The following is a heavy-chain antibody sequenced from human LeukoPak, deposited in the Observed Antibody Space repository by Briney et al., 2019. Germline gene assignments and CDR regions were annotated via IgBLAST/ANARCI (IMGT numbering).Heavy chain of an antibody. CDR3: AKDYYYGSGSPNEYYYYYYYMDV. V-gene: IGHV3-30*18. CDR1: GFTFSSYG. Sequence: PGGSLRLSCAASGFTFSSYGMHWVRQAPGKGLEWVAVISYDGSNKYYADSVKGRFTISRDNSKNTLYLQMNSLRAEDTAVYYCAKDYYYGSGSPNEYYYYYYYMDVWGKGTTVTVSS. CDR2: ISYDGSNK. D-gene: IGHD3-10*01. J-gene: IGHJ6*03.